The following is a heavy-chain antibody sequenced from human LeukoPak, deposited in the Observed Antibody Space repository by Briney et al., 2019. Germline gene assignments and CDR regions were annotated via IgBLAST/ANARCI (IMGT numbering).Heavy chain of an antibody. CDR3: ASHNIMVRGVVDAFDI. D-gene: IGHD3-10*01. Sequence: GESLKISCKGSGYSFTSYWIGWVRQMPGKGLEWMGIIYPGDSDTRYSPSFQGQVTISADKSISTAYLQWSSLKASDTAMYYCASHNIMVRGVVDAFDIWGQGTMVTVSS. CDR2: IYPGDSDT. J-gene: IGHJ3*02. V-gene: IGHV5-51*01. CDR1: GYSFTSYW.